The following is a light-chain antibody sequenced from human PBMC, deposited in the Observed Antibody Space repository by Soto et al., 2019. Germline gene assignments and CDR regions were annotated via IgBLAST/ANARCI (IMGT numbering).Light chain of an antibody. Sequence: QSVLTRPPSVSAAPGRTVTSSCSGSSSNIGNSFVSWYQQLPGTAPRLLIYDNNERPSGIPDRFSGSKSGTSATLGITGLQTGDEADYYCGAWDGGLSAFVFGTGTKVTVL. V-gene: IGLV1-51*01. CDR2: DNN. CDR3: GAWDGGLSAFV. J-gene: IGLJ1*01. CDR1: SSNIGNSF.